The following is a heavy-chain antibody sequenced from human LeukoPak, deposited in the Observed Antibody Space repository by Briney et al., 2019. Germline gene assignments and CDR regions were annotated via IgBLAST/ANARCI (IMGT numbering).Heavy chain of an antibody. CDR3: ARSPVGYCSGGSCSGGAFYWFDP. J-gene: IGHJ5*02. Sequence: GGSLRLSCAASGFTLSSYGMHWVRQAPGKGLEWVAFIWYDGNNKYYADPVKGRFTISRDTSKNTLYLQMNSLRAEDTAVYYCARSPVGYCSGGSCSGGAFYWFDPWGQGTLVTVSS. CDR2: IWYDGNNK. CDR1: GFTLSSYG. D-gene: IGHD2-15*01. V-gene: IGHV3-30*02.